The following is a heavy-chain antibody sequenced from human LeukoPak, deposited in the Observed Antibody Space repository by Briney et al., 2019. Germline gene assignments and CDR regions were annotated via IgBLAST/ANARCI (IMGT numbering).Heavy chain of an antibody. D-gene: IGHD1-26*01. V-gene: IGHV1-24*01. CDR1: GYTLTELS. CDR3: ATREWELLGFDY. J-gene: IGHJ4*02. Sequence: GASVKVSCKVSGYTLTELSMHWVGQAPGKGLEGMGGVDPEDGETIYAQKFQGRVTMTEDTSTDTAYMELSSLRSEDTAVYYCATREWELLGFDYWGQGTLVTVSS. CDR2: VDPEDGET.